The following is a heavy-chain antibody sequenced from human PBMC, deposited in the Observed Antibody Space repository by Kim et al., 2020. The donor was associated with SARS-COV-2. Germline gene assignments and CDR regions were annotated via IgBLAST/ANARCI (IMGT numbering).Heavy chain of an antibody. D-gene: IGHD1-26*01. V-gene: IGHV1-8*01. Sequence: GYAQKFKGRVTMARNTSISTAYMELSRLRSEDTAVYYCARARGRGYFDYWGQGTLVTVSS. CDR3: ARARGRGYFDY. J-gene: IGHJ4*02.